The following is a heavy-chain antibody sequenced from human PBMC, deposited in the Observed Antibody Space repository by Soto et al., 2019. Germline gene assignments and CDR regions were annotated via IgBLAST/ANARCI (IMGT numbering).Heavy chain of an antibody. V-gene: IGHV4-34*01. CDR1: DGSSRDYS. CDR3: SRARHQLGPGSFDY. D-gene: IGHD1-1*01. J-gene: IGHJ4*02. CDR2: SNHSGST. Sequence: PSEPMSQNSTVYDGSSRDYSWNRIRKQPRKGLEWIGESNHSGSTNYNPSLKSRVTLSVDTSKNQFSLKLSSVTAADTAVYYCSRARHQLGPGSFDYWGQGNLVTGSS.